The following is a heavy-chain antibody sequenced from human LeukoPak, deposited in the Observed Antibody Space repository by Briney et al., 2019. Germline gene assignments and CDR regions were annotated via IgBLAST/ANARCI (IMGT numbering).Heavy chain of an antibody. CDR2: ISSSSSYI. CDR3: ARDDSWFPYGWFDP. J-gene: IGHJ5*02. V-gene: IGHV3-21*01. CDR1: GFTFSSYS. D-gene: IGHD6-13*01. Sequence: PGGSLRLSCAASGFTFSSYSMNWVRQAPGKGLEWVSSISSSSSYIYYADSVKGRFTISRDNAKNSLCLQMNSLRAEDTAVYYCARDDSWFPYGWFDPWGQGTLVTVSS.